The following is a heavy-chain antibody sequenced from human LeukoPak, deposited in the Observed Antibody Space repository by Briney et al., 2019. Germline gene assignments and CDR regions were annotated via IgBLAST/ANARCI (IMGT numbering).Heavy chain of an antibody. CDR3: ANLAARPHYFDY. V-gene: IGHV3-23*01. CDR2: ISGSGGST. D-gene: IGHD6-6*01. J-gene: IGHJ4*02. CDR1: GFTFSSYA. Sequence: PGGSLRLSCAASGFTFSSYAMSWVRQAPGKGLEWVSAISGSGGSTYYADSVKDRFTISRDNSKNTLYLQMNSLRAEDTAVYYCANLAARPHYFDYWGQGTLVTVSS.